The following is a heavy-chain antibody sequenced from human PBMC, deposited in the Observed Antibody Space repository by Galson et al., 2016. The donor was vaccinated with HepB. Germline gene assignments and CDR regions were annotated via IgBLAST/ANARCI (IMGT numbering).Heavy chain of an antibody. Sequence: SLRLSCAASGFTVSSNYMIWGRQAPGKGLEWVSVIYSSGYTYYADSVKGRFTISRDNSKNTLYLQMNSLRAEDTAVFYCARWSDSHGFDPWGQGTLVTVSS. J-gene: IGHJ5*02. CDR1: GFTVSSNY. CDR2: IYSSGYT. V-gene: IGHV3-53*01. D-gene: IGHD3-3*01. CDR3: ARWSDSHGFDP.